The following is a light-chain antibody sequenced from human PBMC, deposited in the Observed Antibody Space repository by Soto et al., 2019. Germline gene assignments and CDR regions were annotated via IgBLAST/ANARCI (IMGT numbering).Light chain of an antibody. J-gene: IGKJ5*01. CDR2: LGS. CDR1: QSLLHDNGYNY. V-gene: IGKV2-28*01. Sequence: DIVMTQSPLSLSVTPGEPASIFCRSSQSLLHDNGYNYMDWYLQKPGQSPQLLISLGSNRASGVHDKFSGSGSGTDVTLNSRRVEAEDVGVYYCMQTLQGPTFGQGTRLEI. CDR3: MQTLQGPT.